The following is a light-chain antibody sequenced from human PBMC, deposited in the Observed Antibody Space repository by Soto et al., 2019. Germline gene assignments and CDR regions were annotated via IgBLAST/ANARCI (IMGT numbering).Light chain of an antibody. CDR2: DAS. CDR3: QQYDNLPWT. J-gene: IGKJ1*01. V-gene: IGKV1-33*01. CDR1: QDINNY. Sequence: DIQMTQSPSSLSASVGDRVTITCQASQDINNYLNWYQQKPGKAPKLLIYDASNLETGVPSRFSGSGSGTDFTFTISSLQPEDIATYSCQQYDNLPWTFGQGTKVEIK.